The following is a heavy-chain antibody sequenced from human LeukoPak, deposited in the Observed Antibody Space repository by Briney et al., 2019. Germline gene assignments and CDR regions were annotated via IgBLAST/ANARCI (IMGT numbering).Heavy chain of an antibody. CDR1: GFTFSSYG. CDR3: AKQRSGGSGWCMDY. CDR2: ISYDGSNE. D-gene: IGHD6-19*01. V-gene: IGHV3-30*18. Sequence: GGSLILSCAASGFTFSSYGMHWVRQAPGKGLEWVAVISYDGSNEYYTDSVKGRFTISRDDFKNTLYLQMNSLRAEDTAVYYCAKQRSGGSGWCMDYWGQGTLVTVSS. J-gene: IGHJ4*02.